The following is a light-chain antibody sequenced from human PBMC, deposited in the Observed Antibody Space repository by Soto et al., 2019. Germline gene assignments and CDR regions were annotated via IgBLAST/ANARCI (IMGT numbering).Light chain of an antibody. J-gene: IGKJ1*01. Sequence: EILLTQSPDSLSLSPGDRATLSCRASQSFSSTFFAWYQQKPGQAPRLLIYGASSRATGIPDRFGGSGAGTDFTLTISRLEPADFAVYYRQKYARSVTFGQGTKVEIK. CDR3: QKYARSVT. CDR1: QSFSSTF. CDR2: GAS. V-gene: IGKV3-20*01.